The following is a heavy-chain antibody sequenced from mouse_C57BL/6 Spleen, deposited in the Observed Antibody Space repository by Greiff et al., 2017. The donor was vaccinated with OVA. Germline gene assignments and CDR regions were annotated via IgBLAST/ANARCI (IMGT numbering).Heavy chain of an antibody. CDR3: ARITTVVATKAMDY. D-gene: IGHD1-1*01. CDR1: GFTFSDYG. V-gene: IGHV5-17*01. CDR2: ISSGSSTI. J-gene: IGHJ4*01. Sequence: VMLVESGGGLVKPGGSLKLSCAASGFTFSDYGMHWVRQAPEKGLEWVAYISSGSSTIYYADTVKGRFTISRDNAKNTLFLQMTSLRSEDTAMYYCARITTVVATKAMDYWGQGTSVTVSS.